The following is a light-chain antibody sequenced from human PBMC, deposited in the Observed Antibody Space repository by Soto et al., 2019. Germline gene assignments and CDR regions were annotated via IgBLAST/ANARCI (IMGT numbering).Light chain of an antibody. Sequence: QSVLTQPPSVSGAPGQRITISCTGSSSNIGAGYDVHWYQQLPGTAPKLLIYGNTNRPSGVPDRFSGSKSGTSAALAITGLQAEDEAVYYCLSYDSSLVFGGGTKVTVL. J-gene: IGLJ2*01. CDR3: LSYDSSLV. CDR2: GNT. CDR1: SSNIGAGYD. V-gene: IGLV1-40*01.